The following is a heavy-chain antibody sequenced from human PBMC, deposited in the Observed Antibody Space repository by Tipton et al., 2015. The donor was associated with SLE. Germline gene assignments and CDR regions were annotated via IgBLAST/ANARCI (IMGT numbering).Heavy chain of an antibody. J-gene: IGHJ3*02. D-gene: IGHD1-26*01. CDR1: GGSITNHY. CDR3: ARTLGAIAHTVYDAFDI. Sequence: TLSLTCTVSGGSITNHYWNWIRQPPGKGLEWIGYIHYSGTTHDNPSLKSRVTMSVDMSKNQFSLRLTSVTAADTAVYYCARTLGAIAHTVYDAFDIWGQGKMATVSS. CDR2: IHYSGTT. V-gene: IGHV4-59*11.